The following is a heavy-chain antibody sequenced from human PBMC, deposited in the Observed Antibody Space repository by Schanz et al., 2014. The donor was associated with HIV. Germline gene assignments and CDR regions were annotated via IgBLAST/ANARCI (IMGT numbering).Heavy chain of an antibody. CDR2: ISDTGVRT. CDR3: AKSRGDSWPYGMDV. V-gene: IGHV3-23*04. CDR1: GFIFSDFY. D-gene: IGHD4-17*01. J-gene: IGHJ6*02. Sequence: VQMVESGGGLVKPGGSRRLSCVASGFIFSDFYMTWIRQAPGKGLEWVSGISDTGVRTNYADSVKGRLTISRDNSENSLSLPLPLLPSSLPPLSYCAKSRGDSWPYGMDVWGQGTTVTVSS.